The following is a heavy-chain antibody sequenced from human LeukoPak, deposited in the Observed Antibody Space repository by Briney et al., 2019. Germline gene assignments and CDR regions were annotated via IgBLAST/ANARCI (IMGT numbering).Heavy chain of an antibody. CDR1: GYSISSGYY. CDR2: IYHSGST. CDR3: ARDYGDYGGYDY. V-gene: IGHV4-38-2*02. J-gene: IGHJ4*02. Sequence: PSETLSLTCTVSGYSISSGYYWGWIGQPPGKGLEWIGRIYHSGSTYYNPSLKSRVTISVDTSKNQFSLKLSSVTAADTAVYYCARDYGDYGGYDYWGQGTLVTVSS. D-gene: IGHD4-17*01.